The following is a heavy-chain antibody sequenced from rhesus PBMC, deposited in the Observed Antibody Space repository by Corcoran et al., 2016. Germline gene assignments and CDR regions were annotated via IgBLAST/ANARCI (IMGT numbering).Heavy chain of an antibody. J-gene: IGHJ4*01. CDR2: IYGGSGSA. CDR1: GGSISSHH. Sequence: QLQLQESGPGLVKSSETLSLTCAVSGGSISSHHWIWIRTPPGRGPGGIGYIYGGSGSAPSNPSLKSRVTISSDTSKNQFSLKLSSVTAADTAVYYCVRQPHCGDSGCSGDFFDDWGQGVLVTVSP. CDR3: VRQPHCGDSGCSGDFFDD. D-gene: IGHD2-33*01. V-gene: IGHV4-147*01.